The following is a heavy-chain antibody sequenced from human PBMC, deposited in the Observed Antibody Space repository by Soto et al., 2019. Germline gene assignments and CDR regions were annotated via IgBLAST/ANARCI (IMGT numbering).Heavy chain of an antibody. CDR1: GGSVSSGSYS. Sequence: SETLSLTCTVSGGSVSSGSYSWSWIREPPGKGLDWIGYIYYSGSTNYNPSLKSRVTISVDTSKNQFSLKLSSVTAADTAAYYCARGSTSGSYERVLDYWGQGTLVTFAS. CDR2: IYYSGST. CDR3: ARGSTSGSYERVLDY. J-gene: IGHJ4*02. D-gene: IGHD1-26*01. V-gene: IGHV4-61*01.